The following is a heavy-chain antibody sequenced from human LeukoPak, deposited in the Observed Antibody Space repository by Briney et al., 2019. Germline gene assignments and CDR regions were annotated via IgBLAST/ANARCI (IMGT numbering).Heavy chain of an antibody. CDR1: GGSISSYY. D-gene: IGHD3-22*01. CDR3: ARARPDYYDSSGYPDY. CDR2: IYYSGST. V-gene: IGHV4-59*01. Sequence: PSETLSLTCTVSGGSISSYYWSWIRQPPGKGLEWIGYIYYSGSTNYSPSLKSRVTISVDTSKNQFSLKLSSVTAADTAVYYCARARPDYYDSSGYPDYWGQGTLVTVSS. J-gene: IGHJ4*02.